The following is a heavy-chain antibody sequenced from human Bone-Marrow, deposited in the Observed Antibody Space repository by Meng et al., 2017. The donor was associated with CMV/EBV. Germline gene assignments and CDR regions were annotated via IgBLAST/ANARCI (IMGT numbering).Heavy chain of an antibody. D-gene: IGHD3-3*01. J-gene: IGHJ4*02. CDR2: INPNSGGT. CDR1: GYTFTGYY. Sequence: ASVTVSCKASGYTFTGYYMHWVRQAPGQGLEWMGWINPNSGGTNYAQKFQGRVTMTRDTSISTAYMELSRLRSDDTAVYYCARRRRITIFGVVPRGYFDYWGQGTLVTVSS. V-gene: IGHV1-2*02. CDR3: ARRRRITIFGVVPRGYFDY.